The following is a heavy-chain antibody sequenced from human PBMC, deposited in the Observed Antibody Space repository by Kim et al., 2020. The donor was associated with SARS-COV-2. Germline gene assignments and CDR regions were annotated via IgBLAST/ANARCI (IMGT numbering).Heavy chain of an antibody. CDR2: IYTSGST. CDR3: ARVMHIEGGLQAYYYYYYVMDG. V-gene: IGHV4-61*02. D-gene: IGHD1-26*01. Sequence: SETLSLTCTVSGGSISSGSYYWSWIRQPAGKGLEWIGRIYTSGSTNYNPSLKSRVTISVDTYKNQFPLKLSSVTAADTAVYYCARVMHIEGGLQAYYYYYYVMDGWVRGTTLTDSS. J-gene: IGHJ6*02. CDR1: GGSISSGSYY.